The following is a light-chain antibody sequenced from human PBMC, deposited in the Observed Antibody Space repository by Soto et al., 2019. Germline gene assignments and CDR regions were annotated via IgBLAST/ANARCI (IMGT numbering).Light chain of an antibody. V-gene: IGKV3-20*01. CDR2: GAS. Sequence: EIVLTQSPGTLSLSPGERATLSCRASQSVTSSYLAWYQQKPGQAPRLLIYGASSRATGIPDRFSGSGSGTDFTLTITSLQPEDFATYYCQQLNVYPSTFGGGTKVEIK. CDR3: QQLNVYPST. J-gene: IGKJ4*01. CDR1: QSVTSSY.